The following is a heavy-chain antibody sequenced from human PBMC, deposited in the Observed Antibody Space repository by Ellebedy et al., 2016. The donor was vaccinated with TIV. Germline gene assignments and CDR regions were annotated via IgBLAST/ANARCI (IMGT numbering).Heavy chain of an antibody. CDR3: ARDRRNNSWIQLYRDWYFDL. V-gene: IGHV3-53*01. D-gene: IGHD5-18*01. Sequence: GGSLRLXXAASGFTFSDYYMSWVRQAPGKGLEWVSVIYSGGSTYYADSVKGRFTISRDNSKNTLYLQMNSLRAEDTAVYYCARDRRNNSWIQLYRDWYFDLWGRGTLVTVSS. CDR1: GFTFSDYY. J-gene: IGHJ2*01. CDR2: IYSGGST.